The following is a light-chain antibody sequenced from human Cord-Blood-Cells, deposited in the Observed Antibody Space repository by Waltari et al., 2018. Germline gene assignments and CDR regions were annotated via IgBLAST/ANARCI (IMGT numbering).Light chain of an antibody. V-gene: IGLV2-14*01. CDR2: DVS. Sequence: QSALTQPASVSGSPGQSITISCTGTSSDVGGYNYVSWYQQHPGKAPKPMIYDVSKRPSGVSNRFSGSKSGNTASLTIAGLQAEDEAHYYCSSYTSSSTWVFGGGTKLTVL. CDR3: SSYTSSSTWV. J-gene: IGLJ3*02. CDR1: SSDVGGYNY.